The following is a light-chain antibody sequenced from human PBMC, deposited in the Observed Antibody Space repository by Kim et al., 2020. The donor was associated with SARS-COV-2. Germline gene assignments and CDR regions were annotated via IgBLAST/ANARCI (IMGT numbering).Light chain of an antibody. V-gene: IGKV3-15*01. CDR3: QQYDSWPRT. CDR2: GAS. CDR1: QSVSIN. J-gene: IGKJ1*01. Sequence: VSPGGRATLSCRASQSVSINLVWYQQRPGQAPRLLIYGASTRATGIPARFSGSGAGTEFTLTISSLQSEDFVVYYCQQYDSWPRTFGQGTKVDIK.